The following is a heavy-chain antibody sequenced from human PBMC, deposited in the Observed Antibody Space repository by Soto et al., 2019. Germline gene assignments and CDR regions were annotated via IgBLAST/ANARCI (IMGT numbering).Heavy chain of an antibody. J-gene: IGHJ4*02. CDR3: AKHTPGREWLRLGYFDY. D-gene: IGHD5-12*01. CDR1: GFTFSSYA. CDR2: ISGSGGST. V-gene: IGHV3-23*01. Sequence: GGSLRLSCAASGFTFSSYAMSWVRQAPGKGLEWVSAISGSGGSTYYADSVKGRFTISRDNSKNTLYLQMNSLRAEDTAVYYCAKHTPGREWLRLGYFDYWGQGTLVTVSS.